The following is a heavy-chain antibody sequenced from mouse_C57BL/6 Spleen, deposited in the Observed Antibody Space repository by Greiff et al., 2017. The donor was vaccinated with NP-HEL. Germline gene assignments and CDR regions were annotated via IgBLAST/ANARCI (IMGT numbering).Heavy chain of an antibody. J-gene: IGHJ2*01. CDR2: IDPSDSET. V-gene: IGHV1-52*01. D-gene: IGHD1-1*02. CDR1: GYTFTSYW. Sequence: VQLQQPGAELVRPGSSVKLSCKASGYTFTSYWMHWVKQRPIQGLEWIGNIDPSDSETHYNQKFKDKATLTVDKSSSTAYMQLSSLTSEDSAVYYCARWGYGNLDYWGEGTTLTVSS. CDR3: ARWGYGNLDY.